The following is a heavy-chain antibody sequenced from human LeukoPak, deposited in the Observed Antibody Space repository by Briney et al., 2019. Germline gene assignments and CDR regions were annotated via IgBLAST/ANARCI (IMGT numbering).Heavy chain of an antibody. V-gene: IGHV4-59*01. J-gene: IGHJ3*02. CDR3: ARGFQWHPRPNGFDI. Sequence: PSETLSPTCTVSGGSISSYYWSWIRLPPEKGLEWIGNIYYTGDTYYNPSLQSRVAISVDSSKSQFSLKLGSVIAADTAVYFCARGFQWHPRPNGFDIWGHGTMATVSS. CDR2: IYYTGDT. D-gene: IGHD2-8*01. CDR1: GGSISSYY.